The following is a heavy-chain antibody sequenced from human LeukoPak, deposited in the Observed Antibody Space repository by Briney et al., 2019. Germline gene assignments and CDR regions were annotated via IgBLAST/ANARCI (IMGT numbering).Heavy chain of an antibody. CDR2: IIPIFGTA. CDR1: GYTFTSYA. J-gene: IGHJ6*03. D-gene: IGHD2-15*01. V-gene: IGHV1-69*05. Sequence: SVKVSCKASGYTFTSYAISWVRQAPGQGLEWMGGIIPIFGTANYAQKFQGRVTITTDESTSTAYMELSSLRSEDTAVYYCARECCGDYYYYYMDVWGKGTTVTVSS. CDR3: ARECCGDYYYYYMDV.